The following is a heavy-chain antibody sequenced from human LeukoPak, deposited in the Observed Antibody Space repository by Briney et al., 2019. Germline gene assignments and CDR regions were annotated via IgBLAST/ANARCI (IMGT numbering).Heavy chain of an antibody. J-gene: IGHJ4*02. V-gene: IGHV4-59*06. CDR2: IYYTGST. CDR1: GDSTSSYY. D-gene: IGHD2-2*01. CDR3: ARVGSDCSSTSCTTDY. Sequence: SETLSLTCTVSGDSTSSYYWSWIRQPPGKGLEWIGYIYYTGSTYYNPSLKSRFTMSVDTSKNQFSLKLTSVTAADTAVYYCARVGSDCSSTSCTTDYWGQGTLVTVSS.